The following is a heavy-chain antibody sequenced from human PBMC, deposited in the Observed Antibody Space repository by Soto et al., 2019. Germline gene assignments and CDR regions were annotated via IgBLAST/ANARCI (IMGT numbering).Heavy chain of an antibody. V-gene: IGHV3-30*18. CDR3: AKDHPPSPDYSSPYVDFDY. CDR1: GFTFSSYG. D-gene: IGHD4-4*01. J-gene: IGHJ4*02. CDR2: ISYDGSNK. Sequence: PGVSLRLSCAASGFTFSSYGMHWVRQAPGKGLEWVAVISYDGSNKYYADSVKGRFTISRDNSKNTLYLQMNSLRAEDTAVYYCAKDHPPSPDYSSPYVDFDYWGQGTLVTVSS.